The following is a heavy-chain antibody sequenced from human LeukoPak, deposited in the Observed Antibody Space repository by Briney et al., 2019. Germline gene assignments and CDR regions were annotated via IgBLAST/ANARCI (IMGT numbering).Heavy chain of an antibody. CDR2: ISAYNGNT. V-gene: IGHV1-18*01. J-gene: IGHJ4*02. CDR3: ARDGYCSSTSCQFGRGDMDY. Sequence: ASVKVSCKASGYTFTSYGISWVRQAPGQGLEWMGWISAYNGNTNYAQELQGRVTMTTDTSTSTAYMELRSLRSDDTAVYYCARDGYCSSTSCQFGRGDMDYWGQGTLVTVSS. D-gene: IGHD2-2*03. CDR1: GYTFTSYG.